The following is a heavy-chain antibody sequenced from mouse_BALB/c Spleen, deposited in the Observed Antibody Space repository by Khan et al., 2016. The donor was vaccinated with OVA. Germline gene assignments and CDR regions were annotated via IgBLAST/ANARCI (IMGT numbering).Heavy chain of an antibody. J-gene: IGHJ4*01. D-gene: IGHD2-1*01. CDR3: ARENYYGSSYYAMDY. Sequence: DLVKPGASVKLSCKASGYTFTSYWINWIKQRPGQGLECIGRIAPGSGSTYYNEIFKGKATLTVDTSYSTAYIQLSSLSSEDSAVYFGARENYYGSSYYAMDYWGQGTSVTVTS. CDR2: IAPGSGST. V-gene: IGHV1S41*01. CDR1: GYTFTSYW.